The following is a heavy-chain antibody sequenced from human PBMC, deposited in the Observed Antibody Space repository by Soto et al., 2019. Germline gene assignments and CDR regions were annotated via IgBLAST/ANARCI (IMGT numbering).Heavy chain of an antibody. Sequence: QVQLVESGGGVVQPGRSLRLSCAASGFTFSSYAMYWVRQAPGKGLEWGAGISYDGSNNYYADSVKGRFTISRDNSKITLYLQMNSLIAEDTAVYYCARALPRQWIDYWGQGTLVTVSS. V-gene: IGHV3-30-3*01. CDR3: ARALPRQWIDY. J-gene: IGHJ4*02. D-gene: IGHD6-19*01. CDR1: GFTFSSYA. CDR2: ISYDGSNN.